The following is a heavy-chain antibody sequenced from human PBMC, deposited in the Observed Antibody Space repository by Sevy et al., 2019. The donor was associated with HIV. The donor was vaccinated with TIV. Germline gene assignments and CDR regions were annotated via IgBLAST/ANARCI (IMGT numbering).Heavy chain of an antibody. J-gene: IGHJ6*02. CDR2: IVVGSGNT. Sequence: ASVKVSCKASGFTFTSSAVQWVRQALGQRLEWIGWIVVGSGNTNYAQKFQERVTITRDMSTSTAYMELSSLRSEDTAVYYCAALITIFGVAVWGQGTTVTVSS. CDR1: GFTFTSSA. CDR3: AALITIFGVAV. D-gene: IGHD3-3*01. V-gene: IGHV1-58*01.